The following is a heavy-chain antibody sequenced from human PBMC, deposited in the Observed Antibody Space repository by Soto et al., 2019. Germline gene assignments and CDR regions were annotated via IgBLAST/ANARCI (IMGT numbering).Heavy chain of an antibody. CDR2: INPSGGST. CDR3: ARTLDCSSTSCYLKRVYYGMDV. D-gene: IGHD2-2*01. V-gene: IGHV1-46*01. CDR1: GYTFTSYY. Sequence: GASVKVSCKASGYTFTSYYMHWVRQAPGQGLEWMGIINPSGGSTSYAQKFQGRVTMTRDTSTSTVYMELSSLRSEDTAVYYCARTLDCSSTSCYLKRVYYGMDVWGQGTTVTVSS. J-gene: IGHJ6*02.